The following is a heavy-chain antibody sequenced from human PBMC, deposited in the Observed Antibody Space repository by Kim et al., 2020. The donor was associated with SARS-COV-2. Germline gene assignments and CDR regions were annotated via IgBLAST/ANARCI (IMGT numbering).Heavy chain of an antibody. CDR2: IYPGDSDT. V-gene: IGHV5-51*01. CDR3: ARPVTYDILTGYYNGGVYYFDY. CDR1: GYSFTSYW. D-gene: IGHD3-9*01. Sequence: GESLKISCKGSGYSFTSYWIGWVRQMPGKGLEWMGIIYPGDSDTRYSPSFQGQVTISADKSISTAYLQWSSLKASDTAMYYCARPVTYDILTGYYNGGVYYFDYWGQGTLVTVSS. J-gene: IGHJ4*02.